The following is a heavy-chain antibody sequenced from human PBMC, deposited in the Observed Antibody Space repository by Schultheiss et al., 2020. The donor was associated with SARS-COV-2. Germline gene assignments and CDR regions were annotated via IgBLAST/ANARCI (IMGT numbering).Heavy chain of an antibody. D-gene: IGHD3-16*02. CDR3: AATVRLGELSLGS. CDR1: GFIFTSSA. J-gene: IGHJ5*02. CDR2: IVVGSGNT. Sequence: SVKVSCKASGFIFTSSAMQWVRQAHGQRLEWIGWIVVGSGNTNYAQKFQERVTITRDMSTSTAHMELRSLRIEDTAVYYCAATVRLGELSLGSWGQGTLVTVSS. V-gene: IGHV1-58*02.